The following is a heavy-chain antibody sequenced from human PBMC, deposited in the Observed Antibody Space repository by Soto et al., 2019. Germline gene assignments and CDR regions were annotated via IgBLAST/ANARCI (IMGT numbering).Heavy chain of an antibody. CDR1: GGTFSSYA. V-gene: IGHV1-69*13. D-gene: IGHD4-4*01. J-gene: IGHJ6*02. CDR3: ARVGYSNYHYYGMDV. Sequence: XXVKVSCKASGGTFSSYAISWVRHAPGQGLEWMGGIIPIFGTANYAQKFQGRVTITADESTSTAYMELSSLRSEDTAVYYCARVGYSNYHYYGMDVWGQGTTVTVSS. CDR2: IIPIFGTA.